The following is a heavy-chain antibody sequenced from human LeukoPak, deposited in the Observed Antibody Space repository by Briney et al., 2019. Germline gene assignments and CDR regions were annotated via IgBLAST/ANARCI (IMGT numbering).Heavy chain of an antibody. Sequence: ASVKVSCKASGYTFTVYYIHWVRQAPGQGLEWMGWINPNSGGTNYAQKFQGRVTMTRDTSISTAYMELSRLRSDDTAVYYCARDSGYYDSSGYYYQGALDPWGQGTLVTVSS. CDR1: GYTFTVYY. CDR2: INPNSGGT. J-gene: IGHJ5*02. CDR3: ARDSGYYDSSGYYYQGALDP. V-gene: IGHV1-2*02. D-gene: IGHD3-22*01.